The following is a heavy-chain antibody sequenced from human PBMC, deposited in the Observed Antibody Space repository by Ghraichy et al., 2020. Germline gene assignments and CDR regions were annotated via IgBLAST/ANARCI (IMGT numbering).Heavy chain of an antibody. Sequence: GGSLRLSCAASGFSFSNYWMSWVRQAPGKGLEWVANINEGGSGKYYMDSVKGRFTISRDNAKDSLYLQMDSLRAEDTAVYYCSSLGGSGSLFGRDWGQGTLVTVSS. V-gene: IGHV3-7*03. J-gene: IGHJ4*02. CDR1: GFSFSNYW. D-gene: IGHD3-10*01. CDR2: INEGGSGK. CDR3: SSLGGSGSLFGRD.